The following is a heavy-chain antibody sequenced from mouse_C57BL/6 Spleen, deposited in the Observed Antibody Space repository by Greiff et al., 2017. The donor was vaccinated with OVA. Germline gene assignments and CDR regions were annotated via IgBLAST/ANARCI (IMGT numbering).Heavy chain of an antibody. CDR2: IHPNSGST. CDR3: AMGYDGYYGYAMDY. J-gene: IGHJ4*01. CDR1: GYTFTSYW. D-gene: IGHD2-3*01. Sequence: QVQLQQPGAELVKPGASVKLSCKASGYTFTSYWMHWVKQRPGQGLEWIGMIHPNSGSTNYNEKFKSKATLTVDKSSSTAYMQLSSLTSEDSAVYYCAMGYDGYYGYAMDYWGQGTSVTVSS. V-gene: IGHV1-64*01.